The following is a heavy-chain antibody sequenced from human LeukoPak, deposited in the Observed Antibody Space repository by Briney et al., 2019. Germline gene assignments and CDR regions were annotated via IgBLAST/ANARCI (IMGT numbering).Heavy chain of an antibody. CDR1: GFTFSSYW. Sequence: GGSLRLSCAASGFTFSSYWMHWVRQAPGKGLVWVSRINSDGSSTSYADSVKGRFTISRDNSKNTLYLQMNSLRAEDTAVYYCAKDWGRYGSGVGYYYMDVWGKGTTVTISS. D-gene: IGHD3-10*01. J-gene: IGHJ6*03. CDR2: INSDGSST. V-gene: IGHV3-74*01. CDR3: AKDWGRYGSGVGYYYMDV.